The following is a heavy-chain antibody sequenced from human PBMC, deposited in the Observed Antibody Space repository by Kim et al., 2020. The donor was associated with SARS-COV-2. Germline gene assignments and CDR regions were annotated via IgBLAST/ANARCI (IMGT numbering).Heavy chain of an antibody. J-gene: IGHJ6*03. CDR1: GGSFSGYY. CDR2: INHSGST. CDR3: ARGTIITMVRGVPRPPYY. V-gene: IGHV4-34*01. D-gene: IGHD3-10*01. Sequence: SETLSLTCAVYGGSFSGYYWSWIRQPPGKGLEWIGEINHSGSTNYNPSLKSRVTISVDTSKNQFSLKLSSVTAADTAVYYCARGTIITMVRGVPRPPYY.